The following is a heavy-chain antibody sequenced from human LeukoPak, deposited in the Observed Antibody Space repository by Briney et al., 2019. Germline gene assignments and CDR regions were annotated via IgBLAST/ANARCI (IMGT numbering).Heavy chain of an antibody. J-gene: IGHJ3*01. V-gene: IGHV3-7*01. D-gene: IGHD2/OR15-2a*01. Sequence: GGSPRLSCAGSGFTIGSYWMSWVRQAPGKGLEWVANIRQDGSEKYYVDSVKGRLTISRDNAKNSLYLQMNSLRAEDTGIYCCARAGYYGDDAFDLWGQGTMVTVSS. CDR3: ARAGYYGDDAFDL. CDR2: IRQDGSEK. CDR1: GFTIGSYW.